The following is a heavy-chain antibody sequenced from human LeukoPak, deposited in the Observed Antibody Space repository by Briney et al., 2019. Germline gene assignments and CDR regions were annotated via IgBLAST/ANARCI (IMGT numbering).Heavy chain of an antibody. V-gene: IGHV1-2*02. D-gene: IGHD1-26*01. J-gene: IGHJ4*02. CDR1: GGTFSSYA. Sequence: ASVKVSCKASGGTFSSYAISWVRQAPGQGLEWMGWINPNSGGTNYAQKFQGRVTMTRDTSISTAYMELSRLRSDDTAVYYCARGGTSGSYYDYWGQGTLVTVSS. CDR2: INPNSGGT. CDR3: ARGGTSGSYYDY.